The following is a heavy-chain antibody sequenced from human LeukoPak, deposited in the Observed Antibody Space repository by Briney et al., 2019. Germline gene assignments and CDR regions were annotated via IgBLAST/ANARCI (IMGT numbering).Heavy chain of an antibody. J-gene: IGHJ4*02. CDR1: GGTFSSYA. CDR3: ARDHYGGIHRGSFDY. Sequence: GSSVKVSCKASGGTFSSYAISWVRQAPGRGLEWMGGIIPIFGTANYAQKFQGRVTITADESTSTAYMELSSLRSEDTAVYYCARDHYGGIHRGSFDYWGQGTLVTVSP. CDR2: IIPIFGTA. V-gene: IGHV1-69*01. D-gene: IGHD4-23*01.